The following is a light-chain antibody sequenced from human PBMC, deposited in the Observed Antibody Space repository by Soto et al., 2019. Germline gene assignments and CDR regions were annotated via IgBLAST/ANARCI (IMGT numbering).Light chain of an antibody. V-gene: IGKV3-20*01. CDR2: GAS. CDR1: QSVSCRS. J-gene: IGKJ2*01. Sequence: EIVLTQSPGTLSLSPGERATLSCRASQSVSCRSLAWYQQKPGQAPRLLIYGASSRATGIPDRFSGSGSGTDLTLTISRLEPEDCGVYYCQQYGTSPMYTFGQGTKLEIK. CDR3: QQYGTSPMYT.